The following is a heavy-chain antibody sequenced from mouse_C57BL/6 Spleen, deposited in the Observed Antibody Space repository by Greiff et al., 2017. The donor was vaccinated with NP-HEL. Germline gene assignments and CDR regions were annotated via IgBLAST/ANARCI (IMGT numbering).Heavy chain of an antibody. CDR1: GFTFSDYY. CDR2: INYDGSST. J-gene: IGHJ2*01. V-gene: IGHV5-16*01. CDR3: ARVYSNYVHYYFDY. Sequence: EVKLVESEGGLVQPGSSMKLSCTASGFTFSDYYMAWVRQVPEKGLEWVANINYDGSSTYYLDSLKSRFIISRDNAKNILYLQMSSLKSEDTATYYCARVYSNYVHYYFDYWGQGTTLTVSS. D-gene: IGHD2-5*01.